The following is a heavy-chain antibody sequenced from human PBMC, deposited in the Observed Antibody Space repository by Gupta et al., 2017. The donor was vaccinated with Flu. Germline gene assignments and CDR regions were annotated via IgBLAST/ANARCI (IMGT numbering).Heavy chain of an antibody. D-gene: IGHD5-24*01. CDR3: TRLADGAFDI. V-gene: IGHV3-73*02. Sequence: EVQLVESGGGLVQPGGSLKLSCAASGFTFSGSAMHWVRQASGKGLEWVGRIRSKANSYATAYAASVKGRFTISRDDSKNTAYLQMNSLKTEDTAVYYCTRLADGAFDIWGQGTMVTVSS. CDR2: IRSKANSYAT. J-gene: IGHJ3*02. CDR1: GFTFSGSA.